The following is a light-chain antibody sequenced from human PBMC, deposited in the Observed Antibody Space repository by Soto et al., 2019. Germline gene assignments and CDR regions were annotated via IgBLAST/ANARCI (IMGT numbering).Light chain of an antibody. Sequence: QSALTQPASVSGSPGQSITISCTGTSSDVGSYDLVSWYQQYPGKAPKVMIFEVIKRPSGISNRFSGSKSGNTASLTISGLQAEDEAHYYCCSYAGSGTLVFGGGTKLTVL. CDR1: SSDVGSYDL. V-gene: IGLV2-23*02. CDR3: CSYAGSGTLV. J-gene: IGLJ3*02. CDR2: EVI.